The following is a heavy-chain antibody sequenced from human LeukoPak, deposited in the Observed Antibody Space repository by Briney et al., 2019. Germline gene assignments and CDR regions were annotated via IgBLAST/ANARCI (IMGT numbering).Heavy chain of an antibody. Sequence: ASVKVSCKASGYTLTGYYMYSVREAPGQGLERMGWINPNSGGTNYAQKFQGTVTMTRDTSISTAYMELSRLRSDDTGVYYCARYGGGLFLEWFYNWFDPWDQGTLVTVSS. CDR2: INPNSGGT. CDR3: ARYGGGLFLEWFYNWFDP. CDR1: GYTLTGYY. V-gene: IGHV1-2*02. D-gene: IGHD3-3*01. J-gene: IGHJ5*02.